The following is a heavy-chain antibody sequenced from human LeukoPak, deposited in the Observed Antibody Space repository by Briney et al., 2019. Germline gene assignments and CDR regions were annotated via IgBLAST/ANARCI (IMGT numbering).Heavy chain of an antibody. CDR3: ARRDGDNDRGFDY. CDR2: IWSDGSNK. CDR1: GFPFSTYG. V-gene: IGHV3-33*01. Sequence: SGGSLRLSCAASGFPFSTYGMHWVRQAPGKGLEWVAVIWSDGSNKYYADSVKGRFTISRDNSKNTLYLQMNSLRAEDTAVYYCARRDGDNDRGFDYWGQGTLVTVSS. D-gene: IGHD4-23*01. J-gene: IGHJ4*02.